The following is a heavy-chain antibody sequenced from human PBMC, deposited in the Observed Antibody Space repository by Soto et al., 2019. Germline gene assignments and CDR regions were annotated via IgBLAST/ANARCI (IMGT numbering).Heavy chain of an antibody. CDR2: IYYSGST. D-gene: IGHD6-19*01. J-gene: IGHJ4*02. CDR3: ARVPYSSGCFDY. Sequence: SETLSLTCTVSGGSISSGGYYWSWIRQHPGKGLEWIGYIYYSGSTYYNPSLKSRVTISVDTSKNQFSLKLSSVTAADTAMYYCARVPYSSGCFDYWGQGTLVTVSS. CDR1: GGSISSGGYY. V-gene: IGHV4-31*03.